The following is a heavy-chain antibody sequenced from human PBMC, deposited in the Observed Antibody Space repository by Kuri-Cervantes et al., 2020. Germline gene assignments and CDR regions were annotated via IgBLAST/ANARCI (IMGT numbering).Heavy chain of an antibody. Sequence: GSLRLSCAVYGGSFSGYYWSWIRQPPGKGLEWIGEINHSGSTNYNPSLKSRVTISVDTSKNQFSLKLSSVAAADTAVYYCARDSTVTTGWFDPWGQGTLVTVSS. CDR1: GGSFSGYY. CDR3: ARDSTVTTGWFDP. V-gene: IGHV4-34*01. D-gene: IGHD4-11*01. CDR2: INHSGST. J-gene: IGHJ5*02.